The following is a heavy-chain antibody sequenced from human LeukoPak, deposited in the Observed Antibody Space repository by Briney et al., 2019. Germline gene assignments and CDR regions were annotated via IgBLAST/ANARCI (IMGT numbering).Heavy chain of an antibody. D-gene: IGHD3-3*01. CDR1: GFAFSAYT. CDR3: ASAHVPITVFGVLHYNDY. V-gene: IGHV3-21*01. J-gene: IGHJ4*02. Sequence: PGGSLRLSCAATGFAFSAYTMNWVRQAPGKGLEWVSSISATSSYIYYADSVKGRFTISRDNAKNSLFLQLNSLRAEDTAVYYCASAHVPITVFGVLHYNDYSGQGTMATVSS. CDR2: ISATSSYI.